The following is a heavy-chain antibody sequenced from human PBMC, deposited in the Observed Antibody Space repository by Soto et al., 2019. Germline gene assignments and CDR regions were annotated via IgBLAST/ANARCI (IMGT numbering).Heavy chain of an antibody. CDR1: GYTFTSYA. CDR2: INAGNGNT. D-gene: IGHD6-13*01. V-gene: IGHV1-3*01. J-gene: IGHJ2*01. CDR3: ARVGSRQLVRGWYFDL. Sequence: QVQLVQSGAEVKKPGASVKVSCKASGYTFTSYAMHWVRQAPGQRLEWMGWINAGNGNTKYSQKFQGRVTLTRDTSASTAYMELSSLRSEDTAVYYCARVGSRQLVRGWYFDLWGRGTLVTVSS.